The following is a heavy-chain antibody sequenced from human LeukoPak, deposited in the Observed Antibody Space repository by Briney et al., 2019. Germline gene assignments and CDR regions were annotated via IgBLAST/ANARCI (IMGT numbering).Heavy chain of an antibody. Sequence: GGSLRLSCAASGFTFSTYAIHWVRQAPRKGLEWVAVISFDGSNKYYADSVKGRFTISRDNSKNTVHLQMNSLRAEDTAVYYCAREEWYYFDYWGQGTLVTVSS. J-gene: IGHJ4*02. CDR1: GFTFSTYA. D-gene: IGHD3-3*01. CDR2: ISFDGSNK. V-gene: IGHV3-30-3*01. CDR3: AREEWYYFDY.